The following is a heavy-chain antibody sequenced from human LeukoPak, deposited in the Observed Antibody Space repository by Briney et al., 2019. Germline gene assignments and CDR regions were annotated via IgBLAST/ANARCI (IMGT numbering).Heavy chain of an antibody. CDR1: GFTFSTYS. CDR2: ISSTSVDI. V-gene: IGHV3-21*01. CDR3: ARPSGSYFREAWYFDL. Sequence: AGGSLRLSCAASGFTFSTYSMNWVRQAPGKGLEWVSSISSTSVDIYYADTVRGRFTISRDNARNSLYLQVTSLRAEDTAVYYCARPSGSYFREAWYFDLWGRGTLVTVSS. J-gene: IGHJ2*01. D-gene: IGHD1-26*01.